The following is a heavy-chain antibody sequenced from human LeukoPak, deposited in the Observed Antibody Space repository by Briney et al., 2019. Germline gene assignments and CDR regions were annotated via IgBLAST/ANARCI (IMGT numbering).Heavy chain of an antibody. D-gene: IGHD6-6*01. V-gene: IGHV4-59*08. Sequence: SETLSLTCTVSGGPISSYYWSWIRQPPGKGLEWIGYIYYSGSTNYNPSLKSRVTISVDTSKNQFSLKLSSVTAADTAVYYCASTLDPYSSSSAYFDYWGQGTLVTVSS. J-gene: IGHJ4*02. CDR2: IYYSGST. CDR3: ASTLDPYSSSSAYFDY. CDR1: GGPISSYY.